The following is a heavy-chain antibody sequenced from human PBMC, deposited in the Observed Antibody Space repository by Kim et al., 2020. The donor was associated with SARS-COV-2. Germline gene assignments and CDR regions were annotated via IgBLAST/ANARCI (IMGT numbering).Heavy chain of an antibody. Sequence: GGSLRLSCAASGFTFSSYWMTWVRQAPGKGLEWVANIKQDGNQKYYVDSVKGRFTISRDNAKNSLYLQMNSLRAEDTAVYYCVRDGDLYSSGKDAFDIWGQGTMVTVSS. J-gene: IGHJ3*02. V-gene: IGHV3-7*01. CDR2: IKQDGNQK. CDR3: VRDGDLYSSGKDAFDI. D-gene: IGHD6-19*01. CDR1: GFTFSSYW.